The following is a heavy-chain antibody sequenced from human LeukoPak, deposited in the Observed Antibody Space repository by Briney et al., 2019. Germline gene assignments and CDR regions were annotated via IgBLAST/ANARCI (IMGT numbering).Heavy chain of an antibody. J-gene: IGHJ4*02. CDR1: GGSISSSSYY. D-gene: IGHD2-2*01. V-gene: IGHV4-39*01. CDR3: ARSYCSSTSCPY. CDR2: IYYSGST. Sequence: SETLSLTCTVSGGSISSSSYYWGWIRQPPGKGLEWFGSIYYSGSTYYNPSLKSRVTISVDTSKNQFSLKLSSVTAADTAVYYCARSYCSSTSCPYWGQGTLVTVSS.